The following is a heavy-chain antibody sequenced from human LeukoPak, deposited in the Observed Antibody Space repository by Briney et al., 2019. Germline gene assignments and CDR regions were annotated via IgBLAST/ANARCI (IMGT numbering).Heavy chain of an antibody. CDR1: GYSISSGYY. Sequence: SETLSLTCTVSGYSISSGYYWGWIRQPPGKGLEWIGSIYHSGSTNYNPSLKSRVTISVDTSKNQFSLKLSSVTAADTAVYYCARGRLGDFWNYYYYMDVWGKGTTVTVSS. V-gene: IGHV4-38-2*02. D-gene: IGHD3-3*01. CDR3: ARGRLGDFWNYYYYMDV. J-gene: IGHJ6*03. CDR2: IYHSGST.